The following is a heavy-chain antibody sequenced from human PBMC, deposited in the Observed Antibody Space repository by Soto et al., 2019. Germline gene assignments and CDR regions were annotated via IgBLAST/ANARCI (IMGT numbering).Heavy chain of an antibody. CDR2: INSDGSST. D-gene: IGHD5-12*01. Sequence: GGSLRLSCAASGFTFSSYWMHWVRQAPGKGLVWVSRINSDGSSTSYADSVKCRFTISRDNAKNTLYLQMNSLRAEDTAVYYCARGAPDSGYEYYYYGMDVWGQGTTVTVSS. CDR3: ARGAPDSGYEYYYYGMDV. V-gene: IGHV3-74*01. CDR1: GFTFSSYW. J-gene: IGHJ6*02.